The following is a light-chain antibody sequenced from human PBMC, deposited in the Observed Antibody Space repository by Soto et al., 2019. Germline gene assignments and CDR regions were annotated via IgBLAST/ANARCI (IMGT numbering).Light chain of an antibody. CDR2: LNSDGSH. V-gene: IGLV4-69*01. J-gene: IGLJ2*01. Sequence: QAVGTQSPSASASLGASVKLTCTLSSGHSSYAIAWHQQQPEKGPRYLMKLNSDGSHSKGDGIPDRFSGSSSGAERYLTISSLQSADEADYSCQTWGTGIVVFGGGTKLTVL. CDR1: SGHSSYA. CDR3: QTWGTGIVV.